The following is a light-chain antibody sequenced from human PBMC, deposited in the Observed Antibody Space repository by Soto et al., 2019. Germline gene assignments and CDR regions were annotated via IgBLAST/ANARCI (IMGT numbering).Light chain of an antibody. CDR2: EGS. V-gene: IGLV2-23*01. CDR3: CSYAGSSTYV. Sequence: QSVLTQPAGVSGSPGQSITISCTGTSSDVGSYNLVSWYQQHPGKAPKLMIYEGSKRPSGVSNRFSGSKSGNTASLTISGLQAEDEADYYCCSYAGSSTYVSGTGTKVTVL. J-gene: IGLJ1*01. CDR1: SSDVGSYNL.